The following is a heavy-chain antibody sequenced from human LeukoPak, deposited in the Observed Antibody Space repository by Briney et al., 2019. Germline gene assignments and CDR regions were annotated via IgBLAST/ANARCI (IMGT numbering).Heavy chain of an antibody. D-gene: IGHD3-22*01. CDR1: GFTFSTYA. V-gene: IGHV3-23*01. CDR2: IGGSDGRT. J-gene: IGHJ6*03. CDR3: AKDSSSYDWGYMDV. Sequence: GGSLRLSCADSGFTFSTYAMGWVRQAPGKGLEWVSLIGGSDGRTCYADSVRGRFTISRDNSKNTLYLEMNSLRAEDTAVYYCAKDSSSYDWGYMDVWGKGTTVTISS.